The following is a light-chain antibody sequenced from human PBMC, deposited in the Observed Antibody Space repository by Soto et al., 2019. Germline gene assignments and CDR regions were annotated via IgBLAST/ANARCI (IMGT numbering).Light chain of an antibody. Sequence: QSVLTQPPSASGTPGQRVTISCSGSSSNIGTNTVNWYHQLPGTAPKLLIYSNNQRPSGVPDQFSGSKSGTSASLAISGLQSEDEADYYCAAWDDSLNGNVFGTGTKVTVL. J-gene: IGLJ1*01. CDR3: AAWDDSLNGNV. CDR2: SNN. V-gene: IGLV1-44*01. CDR1: SSNIGTNT.